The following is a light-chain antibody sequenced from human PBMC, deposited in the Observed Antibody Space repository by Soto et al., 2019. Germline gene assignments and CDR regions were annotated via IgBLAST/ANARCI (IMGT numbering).Light chain of an antibody. V-gene: IGLV2-14*01. CDR3: CSYVSSKTYV. CDR1: RTDVGGYNF. J-gene: IGLJ1*01. Sequence: QSVLTQPASVSGSPGQSITISCTGTRTDVGGYNFVSWYQQHPGKAPKLIIYEVSNRPPGVSNRFSGSKSDNTASLTISGLQAEDEADYYCCSYVSSKTYVFGTGTKV. CDR2: EVS.